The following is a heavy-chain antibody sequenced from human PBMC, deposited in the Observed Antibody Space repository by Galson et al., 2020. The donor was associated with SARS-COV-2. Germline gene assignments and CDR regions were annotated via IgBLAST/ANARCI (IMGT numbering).Heavy chain of an antibody. CDR2: MSTSGGTS. V-gene: IGHV3-64D*08. CDR1: GFIFSDYA. J-gene: IGHJ4*02. Sequence: GSLRLSCSASGFIFSDYAMHWVRQAPGHGLEYVSAMSTSGGTSFYADSVNGRFTMSRDNSKNTFYLQMTGLRVEDTAFYYCLAYSSTRHNYWGQGTLVTVSS. D-gene: IGHD6-19*01. CDR3: LAYSSTRHNY.